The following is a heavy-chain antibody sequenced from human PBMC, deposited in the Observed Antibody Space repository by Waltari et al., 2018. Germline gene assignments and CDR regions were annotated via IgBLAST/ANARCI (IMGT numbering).Heavy chain of an antibody. CDR2: IYYSGST. V-gene: IGHV4-39*01. J-gene: IGHJ6*02. CDR3: DMVTQSYYYGMDV. CDR1: GGSFSSCSYH. D-gene: IGHD5-18*01. Sequence: QLQLQESGSGLVKPSETLSLTCTVSGGSFSSCSYHWGWIRQPPGKGLEWIGSIYYSGSTYYNPSLKSRVTISVDTSKNQFSLKLSSVTAADTAVYYCDMVTQSYYYGMDVWGQGTTVTVSS.